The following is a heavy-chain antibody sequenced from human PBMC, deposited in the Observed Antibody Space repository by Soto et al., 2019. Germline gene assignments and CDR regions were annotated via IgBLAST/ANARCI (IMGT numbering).Heavy chain of an antibody. CDR2: MNPNSGNT. CDR1: GYTFTSYD. J-gene: IGHJ4*02. V-gene: IGHV1-8*01. CDR3: ARHPITAAGRGEDY. Sequence: ASVKVSCKTSGYTFTSYDINWVRQATGQGLEWMGWMNPNSGNTGYAQKFQGRVTMTRNTSLNTAYMELSSLRSEDTAFYYCARHPITAAGRGEDYWGQGTLVTVSS. D-gene: IGHD6-13*01.